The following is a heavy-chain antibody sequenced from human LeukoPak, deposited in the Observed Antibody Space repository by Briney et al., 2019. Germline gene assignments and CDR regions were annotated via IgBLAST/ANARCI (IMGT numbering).Heavy chain of an antibody. D-gene: IGHD3-22*01. V-gene: IGHV3-30-3*01. CDR3: ERAATQSKTYYYDSSGYMPFDY. J-gene: IGHJ4*02. CDR2: ISYDGSNK. Sequence: PGRSLRLSCAASGFTFSSYAMHWVRQAPGKGLEWVAVISYDGSNKYYADSVKGRFTISRDNSKNTLYLQMNSLRAEDTAVYYCERAATQSKTYYYDSSGYMPFDYWGQGTLVTVSS. CDR1: GFTFSSYA.